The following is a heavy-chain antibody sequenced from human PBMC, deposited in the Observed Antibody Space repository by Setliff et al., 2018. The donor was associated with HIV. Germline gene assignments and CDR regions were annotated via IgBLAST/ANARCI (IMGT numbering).Heavy chain of an antibody. CDR3: ARRGWNGYKAFDY. J-gene: IGHJ4*02. Sequence: SETLSLTCTVSGGSISSGGYYWSWIRQHPEKGLEWIGYVYYNGDTYYNPSLKSRVTLSVDTSKNQFSLNLSSVTAADTAVYYCARRGWNGYKAFDYWGQGTPVTVSS. CDR1: GGSISSGGYY. V-gene: IGHV4-31*03. CDR2: VYYNGDT. D-gene: IGHD5-12*01.